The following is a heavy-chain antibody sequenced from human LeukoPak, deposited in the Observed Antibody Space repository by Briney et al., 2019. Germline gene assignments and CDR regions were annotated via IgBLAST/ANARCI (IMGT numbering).Heavy chain of an antibody. V-gene: IGHV1-2*06. CDR2: INPNSGGT. J-gene: IGHJ4*02. CDR3: ARVVSLGELSSNDY. CDR1: GGTFSSYA. Sequence: ASVKVSCKAPGGTFSSYAISWVRQAPGQGLEWMGRINPNSGGTNYAQKFQGRVTMTRDTSISTAYMELSGLRSDDTAVYYCARVVSLGELSSNDYWGQGTLVTVSS. D-gene: IGHD3-16*02.